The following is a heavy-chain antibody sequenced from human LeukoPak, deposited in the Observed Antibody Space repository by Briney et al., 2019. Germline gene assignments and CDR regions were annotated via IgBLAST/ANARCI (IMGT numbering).Heavy chain of an antibody. D-gene: IGHD3-10*01. CDR3: AKDQGVRADTCFDS. V-gene: IGHV3-23*01. CDR2: IRGSADST. CDR1: GFTFSSHA. Sequence: GGSLRLSCAASGFTFSSHAMNWVRQAPGKRLQWVSGIRGSADSTYYADSVKGRFTISRDNSKNTLYLQMNSLRVEDTAVYYCAKDQGVRADTCFDSWGQGTLVTVSS. J-gene: IGHJ4*02.